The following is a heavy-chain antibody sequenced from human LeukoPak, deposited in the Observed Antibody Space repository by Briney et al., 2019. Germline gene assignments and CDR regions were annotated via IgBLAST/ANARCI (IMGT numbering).Heavy chain of an antibody. V-gene: IGHV3-53*01. D-gene: IGHD3-10*01. CDR1: GFDISYNY. CDR3: ARVWFGYFFQ. Sequence: GGSLRLSCVASGFDISYNYVGWVRQAPGKGLEWVSVIHTGGTTHYADSVKGRFTISKDNSNNTVFLQMNSVRVEDTAVYYCARVWFGYFFQWGQGALVIVSS. CDR2: IHTGGTT. J-gene: IGHJ4*02.